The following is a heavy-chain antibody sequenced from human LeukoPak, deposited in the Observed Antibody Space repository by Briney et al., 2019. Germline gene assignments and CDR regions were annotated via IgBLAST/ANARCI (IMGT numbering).Heavy chain of an antibody. CDR3: AKTPDSGVGCCSGGSCYAGYYFDY. J-gene: IGHJ4*02. V-gene: IGHV3-23*01. CDR2: ISGSGGST. Sequence: GGSLRLSCAASGFTFSSYAMSWVRQAPGKGLEWVSAISGSGGSTYYADSVKGRFTISRDNSKNTLYLQMNSLRAEDTAVYYCAKTPDSGVGCCSGGSCYAGYYFDYWGQGTLVTVSS. CDR1: GFTFSSYA. D-gene: IGHD2-15*01.